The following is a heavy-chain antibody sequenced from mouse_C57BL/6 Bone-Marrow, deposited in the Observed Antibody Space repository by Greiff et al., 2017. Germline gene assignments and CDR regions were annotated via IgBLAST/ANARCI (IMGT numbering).Heavy chain of an antibody. J-gene: IGHJ3*01. V-gene: IGHV1-4*01. Sequence: QVQLQQSGAELARPGASVKMSCKASGYTFTSYTMHWVKQRPGQGLEWIGYINPSSGYTKSNQKFKDKATLTADKSSSTAYMQLSSLTSEDSAVYYCARTYYSNFGFAYWGQGTLVTVSA. CDR1: GYTFTSYT. CDR3: ARTYYSNFGFAY. CDR2: INPSSGYT. D-gene: IGHD2-5*01.